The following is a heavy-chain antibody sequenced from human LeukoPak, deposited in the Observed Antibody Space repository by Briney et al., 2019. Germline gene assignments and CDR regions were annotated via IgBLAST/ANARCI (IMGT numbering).Heavy chain of an antibody. CDR1: GYTFSSYD. D-gene: IGHD3-3*01. J-gene: IGHJ5*02. Sequence: GASVKVSCKASGYTFSSYDINWVRQATGQGLEWMGWMNPNSGNTGYAQKFQGRVTITRNTSISTAYMELSSLRSEDTAVYYCARQGYDFWSGYSNWFDPWGQGTLVTVSS. CDR2: MNPNSGNT. CDR3: ARQGYDFWSGYSNWFDP. V-gene: IGHV1-8*03.